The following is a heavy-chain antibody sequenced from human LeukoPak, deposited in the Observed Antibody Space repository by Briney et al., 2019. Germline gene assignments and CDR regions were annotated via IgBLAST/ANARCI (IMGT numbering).Heavy chain of an antibody. J-gene: IGHJ4*02. CDR1: GFTFSSYE. D-gene: IGHD6-6*01. Sequence: GGSLGLSCAASGFTFSSYEMNWVRQAPGKGLEWDSYISSSGSTIYYADSVKGRFTISRDNAKNSLYLQMNSLRAEDTAVYYCARSGIAARPGIGYWGQGTLVTVSS. CDR3: ARSGIAARPGIGY. V-gene: IGHV3-48*03. CDR2: ISSSGSTI.